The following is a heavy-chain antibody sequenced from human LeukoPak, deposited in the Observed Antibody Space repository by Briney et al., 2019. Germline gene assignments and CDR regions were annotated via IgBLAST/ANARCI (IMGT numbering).Heavy chain of an antibody. CDR1: GGSFSGYY. V-gene: IGHV4-34*01. CDR2: INHSGSA. Sequence: SETLSLTCAAYGGSFSGYYWSWIRQPPGKGLEWIGEINHSGSANYNPSLKSRVTISVDTSKNQFSLKLSSVTAADTAVYYCATRGYCSGGSCYIAYYGMDVWGQGTTVTVSS. D-gene: IGHD2-15*01. J-gene: IGHJ6*02. CDR3: ATRGYCSGGSCYIAYYGMDV.